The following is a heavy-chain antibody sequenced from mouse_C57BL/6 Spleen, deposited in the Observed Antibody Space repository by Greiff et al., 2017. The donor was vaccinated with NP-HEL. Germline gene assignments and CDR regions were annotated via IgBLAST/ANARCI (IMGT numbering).Heavy chain of an antibody. CDR1: GYTFTDYE. D-gene: IGHD4-1*01. CDR3: TRVTGPGYFDY. CDR2: IDPETGGT. Sequence: QVQLQQSGAELVRPGASVTLSCKASGYTFTDYEMHWVKQTPVHGLEWIGAIDPETGGTAYNQKFKGKAILTADKSSSTAYMELRSLTSEDSAVYYCTRVTGPGYFDYWGQGTTLTVSP. J-gene: IGHJ2*01. V-gene: IGHV1-15*01.